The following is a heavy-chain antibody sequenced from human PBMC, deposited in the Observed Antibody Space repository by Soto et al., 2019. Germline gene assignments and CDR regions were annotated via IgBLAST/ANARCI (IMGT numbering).Heavy chain of an antibody. D-gene: IGHD6-6*01. J-gene: IGHJ5*02. CDR3: AAYSSSENWFDP. CDR2: ISNSGGT. CDR1: AGSVSSGRYF. V-gene: IGHV4-61*01. Sequence: PSETLSLTCTVSAGSVSSGRYFWSWIRQPPGMGLEWIGYISNSGGTNYNPSLKSRVTISRDPSKNQLSLKLSSVTAADTAVYYCAAYSSSENWFDPWGQGTLVTVSS.